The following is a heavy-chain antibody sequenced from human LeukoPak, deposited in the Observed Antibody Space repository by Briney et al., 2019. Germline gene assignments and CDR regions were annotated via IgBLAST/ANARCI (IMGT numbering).Heavy chain of an antibody. D-gene: IGHD2-15*01. V-gene: IGHV4-59*08. Sequence: SETLSLTCTVSGGSISSYYWSWVRQPPGEGLEWIAYVYNSGSTNYNPSLKSRVTISVDRSKNQFSLKLSSVTAADTAVYYCARRKGGYSYYYYMDVWGKGTTVTVSS. CDR2: VYNSGST. CDR3: ARRKGGYSYYYYMDV. J-gene: IGHJ6*03. CDR1: GGSISSYY.